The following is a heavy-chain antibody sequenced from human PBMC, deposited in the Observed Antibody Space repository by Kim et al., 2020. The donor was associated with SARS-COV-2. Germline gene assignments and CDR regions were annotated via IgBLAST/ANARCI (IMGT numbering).Heavy chain of an antibody. Sequence: GGSLRLSCAASGFTFSSYSMNWVRQAPGKGLEWVSSISSSSSYIYYADSVKGRFTISRDNAKNSLYLQMNSLRAEDTAVYYCARDFLDDSSGYYLTYYYYGRDVRGQGTTVTVSS. J-gene: IGHJ6*02. V-gene: IGHV3-21*01. CDR2: ISSSSSYI. D-gene: IGHD3-22*01. CDR1: GFTFSSYS. CDR3: ARDFLDDSSGYYLTYYYYGRDV.